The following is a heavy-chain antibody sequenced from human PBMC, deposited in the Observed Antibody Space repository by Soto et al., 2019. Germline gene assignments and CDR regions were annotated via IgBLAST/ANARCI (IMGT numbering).Heavy chain of an antibody. V-gene: IGHV4-59*12. CDR3: ARYGSGILFDY. D-gene: IGHD3-10*01. CDR2: IYYSGST. J-gene: IGHJ4*02. Sequence: PSETLSLTCTVSGGSISSYYWSWIRQPPGKGLEWIGYIYYSGSTNYNPSLKSRVTTSVDTSKNQFSLKLTSVTAADTAVYYCARYGSGILFDYWGQGALVTVS. CDR1: GGSISSYY.